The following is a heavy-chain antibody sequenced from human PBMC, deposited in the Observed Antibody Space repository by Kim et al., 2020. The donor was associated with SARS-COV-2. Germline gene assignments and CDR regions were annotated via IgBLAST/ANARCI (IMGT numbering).Heavy chain of an antibody. D-gene: IGHD3-3*01. J-gene: IGHJ6*02. V-gene: IGHV6-1*01. CDR1: GDSVSSNSAA. CDR3: ARGKVRDYDFWRDYYSDYGMAV. CDR2: TYYRSKWYN. Sequence: SQTLSLTCAISGDSVSSNSAAWNWIRQSPSRGLEWLGRTYYRSKWYNDYAVSVKSRITINPDTSKNQFSLQLNSVTPEDTAVYYCARGKVRDYDFWRDYYSDYGMAVCGQGTPVTVSS.